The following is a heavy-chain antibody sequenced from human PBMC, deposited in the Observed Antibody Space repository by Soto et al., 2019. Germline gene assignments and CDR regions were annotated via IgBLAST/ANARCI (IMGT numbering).Heavy chain of an antibody. Sequence: ASVKVSCKASGYTFTGYYMHWVRQAPGQGLEWMGWINPNSGGTNYAQKFQGWVTMTRDTSISTAYMELSRLRSDDTAVYYCARAGFIAAAGIIYQQFDYWGQGTLVTVSS. CDR2: INPNSGGT. D-gene: IGHD6-13*01. J-gene: IGHJ4*02. CDR1: GYTFTGYY. V-gene: IGHV1-2*04. CDR3: ARAGFIAAAGIIYQQFDY.